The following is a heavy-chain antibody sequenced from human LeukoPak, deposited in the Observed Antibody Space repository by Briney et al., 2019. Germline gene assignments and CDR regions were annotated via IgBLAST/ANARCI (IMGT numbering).Heavy chain of an antibody. CDR1: GFTFSSYA. CDR3: AKGKPGIAAAGPTPYGMDV. J-gene: IGHJ6*02. D-gene: IGHD6-13*01. Sequence: PGGSLRLSCAASGFTFSSYAMSWVRQAPGKGLEWVSAISGSGGSTYYADSVKGRFTISRDNSKNTLYLQMNSLRAEDTAVYYCAKGKPGIAAAGPTPYGMDVWGQGTTVTVSS. V-gene: IGHV3-23*01. CDR2: ISGSGGST.